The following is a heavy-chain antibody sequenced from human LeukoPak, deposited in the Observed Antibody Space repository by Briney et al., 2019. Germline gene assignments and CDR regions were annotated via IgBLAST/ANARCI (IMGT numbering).Heavy chain of an antibody. CDR3: ASLGGVAD. Sequence: GGSLRLSCAASGFTFSSYAMHWVRQAPGKGLEWVAVISYDGSNKYYADSVKGRFTISRDNSKNTLYLQMNSLRAEDTAVYYCASLGGVADWGQGTLVTVSP. V-gene: IGHV3-30*04. J-gene: IGHJ4*02. CDR1: GFTFSSYA. D-gene: IGHD3-16*01. CDR2: ISYDGSNK.